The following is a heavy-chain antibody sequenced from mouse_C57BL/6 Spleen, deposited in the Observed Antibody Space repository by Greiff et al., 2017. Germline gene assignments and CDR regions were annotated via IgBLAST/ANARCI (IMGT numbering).Heavy chain of an antibody. Sequence: EVKLLESGGGLVKPGGSLKLSCAASGFTFSSYAMSWVRQTPEKRLEWVATISDGGSYTYYPDNVKGRFTISRDNAKNNLYLQMSHLKSEDTAMYYCARALTGTGFDYWGQGTTLTVSS. CDR3: ARALTGTGFDY. V-gene: IGHV5-4*03. J-gene: IGHJ2*01. D-gene: IGHD4-1*01. CDR1: GFTFSSYA. CDR2: ISDGGSYT.